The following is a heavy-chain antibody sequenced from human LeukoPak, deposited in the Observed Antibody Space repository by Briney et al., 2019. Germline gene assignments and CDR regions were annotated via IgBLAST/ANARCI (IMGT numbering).Heavy chain of an antibody. J-gene: IGHJ4*02. Sequence: GGSLRLSCAASGFSFSSYEMNWLRQAPGKGLEGVSYISGSGTTKYYAVSVKGRFTISRDNAKNSLYLKMKSLRDEDTAVYYCARDRLNEYGEYFDYWGQGTQVTVSS. CDR1: GFSFSSYE. V-gene: IGHV3-48*02. CDR3: ARDRLNEYGEYFDY. CDR2: ISGSGTTK. D-gene: IGHD4-17*01.